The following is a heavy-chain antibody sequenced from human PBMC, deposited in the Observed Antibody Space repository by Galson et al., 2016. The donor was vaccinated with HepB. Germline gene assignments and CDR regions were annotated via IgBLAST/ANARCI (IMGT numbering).Heavy chain of an antibody. V-gene: IGHV1-69*04. J-gene: IGHJ6*02. CDR1: GGTFSSYA. Sequence: SVKVSCKASGGTFSSYAFSWVRQAPGQGLEWMGRIVPILGMSNYAQKFQGRVTITADKSTSTVYMELSSLRSEDTAGYYCARDAVAVAGTLHFYFSGMDVWGQGATVAVSS. CDR2: IVPILGMS. CDR3: ARDAVAVAGTLHFYFSGMDV. D-gene: IGHD6-19*01.